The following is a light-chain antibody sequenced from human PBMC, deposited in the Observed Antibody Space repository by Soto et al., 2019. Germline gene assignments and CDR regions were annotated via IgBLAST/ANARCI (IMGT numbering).Light chain of an antibody. Sequence: EIFLTHYPATLSCSPGERATLSCRASQSVGRDYLAWYQQKPGQAPRLLIYDASNRATGIPARFSGSGSGTEFTLTINSLQTDDFATYYCQQYNSYRAFGQGTKVDIK. V-gene: IGKV3-11*01. J-gene: IGKJ1*01. CDR1: QSVGRDY. CDR2: DAS. CDR3: QQYNSYRA.